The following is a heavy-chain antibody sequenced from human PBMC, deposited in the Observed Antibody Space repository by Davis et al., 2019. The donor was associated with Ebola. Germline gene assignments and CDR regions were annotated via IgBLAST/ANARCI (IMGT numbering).Heavy chain of an antibody. V-gene: IGHV3-23*01. D-gene: IGHD1-26*01. Sequence: GESLKISCAASGFTFSSYAMNWVRQAPGKGLEWVSAISASGSSTYYADSVKGRFTISRDNSKNTLYLQMNGLRVEDTAIYYCAKDTSNIWFDIWGQGTMVTVSS. J-gene: IGHJ3*02. CDR1: GFTFSSYA. CDR2: ISASGSST. CDR3: AKDTSNIWFDI.